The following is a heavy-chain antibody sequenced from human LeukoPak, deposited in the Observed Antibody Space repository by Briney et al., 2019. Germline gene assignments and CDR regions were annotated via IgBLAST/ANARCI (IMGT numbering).Heavy chain of an antibody. CDR2: IYYSGST. V-gene: IGHV4-59*01. D-gene: IGHD6-19*01. J-gene: IGHJ4*02. CDR3: ARGIDSGWYSTLFDY. CDR1: GGSISSYY. Sequence: SETLSLTCTVSGGSISSYYWSWIRQPPGKGLEWIGYIYYSGSTNYNPSLKSRVTISVDTSKNQFSLKLSSVTAADTAVYYCARGIDSGWYSTLFDYWGQGTLVTVSS.